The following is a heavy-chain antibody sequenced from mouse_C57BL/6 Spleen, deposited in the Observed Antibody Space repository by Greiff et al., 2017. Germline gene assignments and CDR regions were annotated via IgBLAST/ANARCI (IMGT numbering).Heavy chain of an antibody. CDR1: GYTFTDYY. CDR3: ARCYYSNYGGYFDV. J-gene: IGHJ1*03. V-gene: IGHV1-26*01. CDR2: INPNNGGT. D-gene: IGHD2-5*01. Sequence: EVKLQQSGPELVKPGASVKISCKASGYTFTDYYMNWVKQSHGKSLEWIGDINPNNGGTSYNQKFKGKATLTVDKSSSTAYMELRSLTSEDSAVYYCARCYYSNYGGYFDVWGTGTTVTVSS.